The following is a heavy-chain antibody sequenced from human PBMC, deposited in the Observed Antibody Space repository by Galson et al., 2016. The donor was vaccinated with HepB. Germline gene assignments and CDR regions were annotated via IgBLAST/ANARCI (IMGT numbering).Heavy chain of an antibody. V-gene: IGHV3-66*01. J-gene: IGHJ6*02. D-gene: IGHD6-13*01. CDR1: GFIVGSNY. CDR3: ARDRQYSSSWPRRTYYYAMDV. CDR2: INSGGST. Sequence: SLRLSCAASGFIVGSNYINWVRQAPGKGLEWVSLINSGGSTYYADSVKGRFTSSRDNSKNTVYLQMNSLRVEDTAVYYCARDRQYSSSWPRRTYYYAMDVWGQGTTVTVSS.